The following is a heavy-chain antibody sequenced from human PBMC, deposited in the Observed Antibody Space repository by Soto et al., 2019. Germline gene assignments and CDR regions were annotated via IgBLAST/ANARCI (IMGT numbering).Heavy chain of an antibody. J-gene: IGHJ5*02. CDR3: AMGPYYYDSSGSLFHRFDP. CDR2: IYKSGST. CDR1: GLSLTSGSYY. D-gene: IGHD3-22*01. Sequence: SETLSLTCPVSGLSLTSGSYYLSWLRPYPVTGLEWIGYIYKSGSTYYNPSLESRVTISGDTSKNQFSLKLSSVAAADTAVYYCAMGPYYYDSSGSLFHRFDPWGQGTLVTVSS. V-gene: IGHV4-31*03.